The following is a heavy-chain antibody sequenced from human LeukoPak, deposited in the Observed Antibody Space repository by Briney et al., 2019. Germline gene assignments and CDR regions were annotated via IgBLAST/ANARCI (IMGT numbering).Heavy chain of an antibody. Sequence: GGSLRLSCAASGFTFSSYAMHWVRQAPGKGLEWVAVISYDGSNKYYADSVKGRFTISRDNSKNTLYLQMNSLRAEDTAVYYCARDIGEQWLVHWFDPWGQGNPGHRLL. J-gene: IGHJ5*02. CDR2: ISYDGSNK. CDR3: ARDIGEQWLVHWFDP. D-gene: IGHD6-19*01. CDR1: GFTFSSYA. V-gene: IGHV3-30*04.